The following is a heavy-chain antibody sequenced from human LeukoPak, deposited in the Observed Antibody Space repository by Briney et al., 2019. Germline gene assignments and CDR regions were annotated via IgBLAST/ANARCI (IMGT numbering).Heavy chain of an antibody. D-gene: IGHD6-19*01. CDR2: INHSRST. V-gene: IGHV4-34*01. Sequence: SETLSLTCAVSGGSFSGYCWSWIRQPPGKGLEWIGEINHSRSTNYYLSLKSRVTISVDTSKNQFSLKLSSVTSADTAVYYCARDRSGSDYWGQGTLVTVSS. J-gene: IGHJ4*02. CDR3: ARDRSGSDY. CDR1: GGSFSGYC.